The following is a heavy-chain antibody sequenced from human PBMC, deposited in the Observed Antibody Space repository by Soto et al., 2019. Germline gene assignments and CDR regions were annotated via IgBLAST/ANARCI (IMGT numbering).Heavy chain of an antibody. CDR1: GFTFSSHP. V-gene: IGHV3-23*01. CDR2: IGSNGIAT. D-gene: IGHD2-2*01. CDR3: VRGALTSSFDY. J-gene: IGHJ4*02. Sequence: GSLRLSCAASGFTFSSHPMSWVRQAPGKGLEWVSSIGSNGIATYYADSVKGRFTISRDSSRNTLSLQVNSLRAEDTAVYFCVRGALTSSFDYWGQGTLVTVSS.